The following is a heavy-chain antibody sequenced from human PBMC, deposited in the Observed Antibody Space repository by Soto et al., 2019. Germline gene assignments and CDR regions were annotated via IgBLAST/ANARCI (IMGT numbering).Heavy chain of an antibody. Sequence: GGSLRLSCAASGFTFSSYAMHWVRQAPGKGLEWVAVISYDGSNKYYADSVKGRFTISRDNSKNTLYLQMNSLRAEDTAVYYCARALYDSSGCDYWGQGTLVTVSS. CDR3: ARALYDSSGCDY. V-gene: IGHV3-30-3*01. D-gene: IGHD3-22*01. CDR2: ISYDGSNK. J-gene: IGHJ4*02. CDR1: GFTFSSYA.